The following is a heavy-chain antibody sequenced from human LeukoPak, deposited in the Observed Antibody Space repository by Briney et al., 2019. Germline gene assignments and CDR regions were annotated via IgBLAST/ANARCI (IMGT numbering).Heavy chain of an antibody. J-gene: IGHJ3*01. Sequence: GGSLRLSCAVSGFTFSGFWMSWSCQAPGKGLEWVASINSDGSEGYYADVVKGRFTISRDNAKNSLYLQINSLRAEDTAVYYCARSSYSSSSSVWGQGTMVTVSS. CDR2: INSDGSEG. V-gene: IGHV3-7*03. CDR1: GFTFSGFW. D-gene: IGHD6-6*01. CDR3: ARSSYSSSSSV.